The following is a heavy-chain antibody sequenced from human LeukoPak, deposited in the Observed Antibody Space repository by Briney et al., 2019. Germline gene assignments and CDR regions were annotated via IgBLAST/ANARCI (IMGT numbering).Heavy chain of an antibody. J-gene: IGHJ4*02. CDR2: IYHSWST. D-gene: IGHD3-9*01. CDR3: ARGGRYYDILTGYYPYSFDY. Sequence: TLSLTCAVSGGSISSGGYSWSWIRQPPGKGLEWIGYIYHSWSTYYNPSLKSRVTISVDRSKNQFSLKLSSVTAADTAVYYCARGGRYYDILTGYYPYSFDYWGQGTLVTVSS. V-gene: IGHV4-30-2*01. CDR1: GGSISSGGYS.